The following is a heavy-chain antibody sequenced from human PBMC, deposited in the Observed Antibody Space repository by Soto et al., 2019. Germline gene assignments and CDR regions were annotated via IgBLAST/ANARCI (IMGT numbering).Heavy chain of an antibody. CDR3: ARDRYIAAASYFDY. CDR2: IYYSGCT. CDR1: GGSISRGDYY. J-gene: IGHJ4*02. Sequence: PSETLSLTCTVSGGSISRGDYYWSWIRQPPGKGLEWIGYIYYSGCTYYNPSLKSRVTISVDTSKNQFSLKLSSVTAADTAVYYCARDRYIAAASYFDYWGQGTLVNVS. D-gene: IGHD6-13*01. V-gene: IGHV4-30-4*01.